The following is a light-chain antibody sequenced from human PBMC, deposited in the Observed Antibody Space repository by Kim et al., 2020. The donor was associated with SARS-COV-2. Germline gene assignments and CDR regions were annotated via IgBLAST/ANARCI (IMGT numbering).Light chain of an antibody. V-gene: IGLV2-23*02. CDR3: CSFVGSDNWV. J-gene: IGLJ3*02. CDR2: EVN. CDR1: SSDVGSYNL. Sequence: QSITLFCTGTSSDVGSYNLVSWYQQHPGKAPKLMISEVNKRPSGMSNRFSGSKYGNTASLTISGLEAEDEADYFCCSFVGSDNWVFGGGTQLTVL.